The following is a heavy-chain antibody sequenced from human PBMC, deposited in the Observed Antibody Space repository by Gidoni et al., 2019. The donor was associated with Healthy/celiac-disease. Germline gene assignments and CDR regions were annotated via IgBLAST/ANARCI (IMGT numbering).Heavy chain of an antibody. CDR3: ARGRRYSSSWYLSYYYGMDV. CDR1: GGSFSGYY. CDR2: INHSGST. D-gene: IGHD6-13*01. V-gene: IGHV4-34*01. J-gene: IGHJ6*02. Sequence: QVQLQQWGAGLLKPSETLSLTCAVYGGSFSGYYWSWICQPPGKGLEWIGEINHSGSTNYNPSLKSRVTRSVDTSKNQFSLKLSSGTAADTAVYYCARGRRYSSSWYLSYYYGMDVWGQGTTVTVSS.